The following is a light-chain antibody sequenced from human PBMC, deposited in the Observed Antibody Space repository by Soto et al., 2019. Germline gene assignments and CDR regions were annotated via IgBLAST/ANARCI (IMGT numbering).Light chain of an antibody. CDR2: DAS. J-gene: IGKJ5*01. V-gene: IGKV3D-20*01. Sequence: EIVLTQSPATLSLSPGERATLSCGASQSVSSSYLAWYQQKPGLEPRLLIYDASSRATGIPDRFSGSGSGTDFTLTSSRLEPEDFAEYYCQQYGSSPPFSFGQGTRLEMK. CDR3: QQYGSSPPFS. CDR1: QSVSSSY.